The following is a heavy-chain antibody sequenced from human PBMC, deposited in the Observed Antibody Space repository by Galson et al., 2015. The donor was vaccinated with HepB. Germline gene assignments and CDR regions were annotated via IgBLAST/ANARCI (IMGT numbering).Heavy chain of an antibody. V-gene: IGHV1-18*04. CDR1: GYTFTSYG. Sequence: SVKVSCKASGYTFTSYGISWVRQAPGQGLEWMGWISAYNGNTNYAQKLQGRVTMTTDTSTSTAYMELRSLRSDDTAVYYCASSENSSSWYRVGGGDYWGQGTLVTVSS. J-gene: IGHJ4*02. CDR2: ISAYNGNT. D-gene: IGHD6-13*01. CDR3: ASSENSSSWYRVGGGDY.